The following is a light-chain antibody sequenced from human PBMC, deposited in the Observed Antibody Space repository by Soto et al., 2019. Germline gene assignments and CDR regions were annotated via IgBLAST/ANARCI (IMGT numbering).Light chain of an antibody. J-gene: IGKJ1*01. Sequence: EIGLTQSQGTLSLSQGERATLSCRASQSVSSSYLAWYQQKPGQAPRLLIYGASSRATGIPDRFSGSGSGTDFTLTISRLEPEDFAVYYCQQYGSSRWTFGQGTKVEIK. CDR2: GAS. CDR3: QQYGSSRWT. V-gene: IGKV3-20*01. CDR1: QSVSSSY.